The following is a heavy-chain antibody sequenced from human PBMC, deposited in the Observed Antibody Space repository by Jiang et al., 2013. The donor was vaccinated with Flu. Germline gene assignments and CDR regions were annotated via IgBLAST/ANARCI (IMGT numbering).Heavy chain of an antibody. CDR2: IKQDGSRR. CDR1: GFTFSRYW. V-gene: IGHV3-7*03. J-gene: IGHJ4*02. D-gene: IGHD1-7*01. CDR3: ARDHDAGNALAL. Sequence: GGPLRLTCAASGFTFSRYWMVWVRQPPGKGLEWVANIKQDGSRRSYVDSVEGRFTISRDNAKNSLYLQMHSLRAEDTAIYYCARDHDAGNALALWGQGTLLTVSS.